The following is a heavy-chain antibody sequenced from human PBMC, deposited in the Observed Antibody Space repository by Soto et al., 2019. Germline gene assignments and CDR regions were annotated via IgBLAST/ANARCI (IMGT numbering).Heavy chain of an antibody. CDR3: ASVHITIFGVAPGWFDP. CDR1: GGSISSSSYY. V-gene: IGHV4-39*01. CDR2: IYYSGST. Sequence: SETLSLTCTVSGGSISSSSYYWGWIRQPPGKGLEWIGSIYYSGSTYYNPSLKSRVTISVDTSKNQFSLKPSSVTAADTAVYYCASVHITIFGVAPGWFDPWGQGTLVTVSS. J-gene: IGHJ5*02. D-gene: IGHD3-3*01.